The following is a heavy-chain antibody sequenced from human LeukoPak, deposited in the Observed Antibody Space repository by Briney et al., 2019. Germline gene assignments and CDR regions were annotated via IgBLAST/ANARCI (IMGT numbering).Heavy chain of an antibody. J-gene: IGHJ5*02. CDR1: GYTFTGYY. CDR3: ARDNSVGDTAWWFDP. D-gene: IGHD1-26*01. V-gene: IGHV1-46*01. Sequence: ASVTVSCTASGYTFTGYYMHWVRQAPGQGLEWMGLINPSGSSTSYAQKFQGRLSLTRDMSTSTDYMELSSLRSEDTAVYYCARDNSVGDTAWWFDPWGQGTLVTVSS. CDR2: INPSGSST.